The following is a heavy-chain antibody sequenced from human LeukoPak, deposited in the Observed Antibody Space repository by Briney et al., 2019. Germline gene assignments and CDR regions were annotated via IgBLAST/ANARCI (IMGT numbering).Heavy chain of an antibody. CDR2: IRSKANSYAT. D-gene: IGHD6-19*01. CDR3: TRHGVAGTGQIDY. Sequence: PGGSLRLSCAASGFTFSGSAMHWVRQASGKGLEWVGRIRSKANSYATAYAASVKDRFTISRDDSKNTAYLQMNSLKTEDTAVYYCTRHGVAGTGQIDYWGQGTLVTVSS. CDR1: GFTFSGSA. V-gene: IGHV3-73*01. J-gene: IGHJ4*02.